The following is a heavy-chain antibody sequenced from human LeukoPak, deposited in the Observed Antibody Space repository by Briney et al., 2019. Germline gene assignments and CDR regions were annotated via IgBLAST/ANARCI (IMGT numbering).Heavy chain of an antibody. J-gene: IGHJ1*01. Sequence: SQTLSLTCTVSGGSISSGGYYWNWIRQHPGKGLEWIGYIYYSGSTYYNPSLKSRVTISIDTSKNQFSLKLNSVTAADTAVYYCARGAYCSGGSCYWWYFQYWGQGTLFTVSS. CDR1: GGSISSGGYY. V-gene: IGHV4-31*03. D-gene: IGHD2-15*01. CDR2: IYYSGST. CDR3: ARGAYCSGGSCYWWYFQY.